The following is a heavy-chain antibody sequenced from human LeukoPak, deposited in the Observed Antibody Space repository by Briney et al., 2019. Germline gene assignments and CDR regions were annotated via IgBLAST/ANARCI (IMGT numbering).Heavy chain of an antibody. V-gene: IGHV1-18*01. CDR2: ISAYNGNT. CDR3: AREGYYDILTGYYMDYYYYGMDV. Sequence: ASVKVSCNASGYTFTSYGISWVRQAPGQGLEWMGWISAYNGNTNYAQKLQGRVTMTTDTSTSTAYMELRSLRSDDTAVYYCAREGYYDILTGYYMDYYYYGMDVWGQGTTVTVSS. J-gene: IGHJ6*02. D-gene: IGHD3-9*01. CDR1: GYTFTSYG.